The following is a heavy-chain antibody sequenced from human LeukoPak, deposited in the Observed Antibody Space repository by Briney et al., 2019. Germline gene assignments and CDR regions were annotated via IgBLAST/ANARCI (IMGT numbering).Heavy chain of an antibody. V-gene: IGHV4-4*07. CDR1: GGSISSYY. J-gene: IGHJ4*02. D-gene: IGHD2-15*01. CDR3: ARDQGIVADY. Sequence: SETLSLTCTVSGGSISSYYWSWIRQPAGKGLEWIGRFYTSGNTNYDPSLKSRVTMSVDTSKNQFSLKLSSVTAAGTAIYYCARDQGIVADYWGQGILVTVSS. CDR2: FYTSGNT.